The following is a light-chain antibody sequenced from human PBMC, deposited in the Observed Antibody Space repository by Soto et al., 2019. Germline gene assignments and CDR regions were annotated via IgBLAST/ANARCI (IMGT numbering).Light chain of an antibody. CDR1: QSVSSN. J-gene: IGKJ1*01. Sequence: EIVMTQSPATLSVFPGERATLSCRASQSVSSNLAWYQQKPGQAPRLLIYGTSSRATGIPARFSGSGSATEFTLTISSLQSEDFAIYYCQQYNNWPRTFGQGTKVEIK. CDR2: GTS. V-gene: IGKV3-15*01. CDR3: QQYNNWPRT.